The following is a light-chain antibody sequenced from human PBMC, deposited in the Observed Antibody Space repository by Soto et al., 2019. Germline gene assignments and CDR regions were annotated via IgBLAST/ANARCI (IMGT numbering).Light chain of an antibody. CDR3: CSYAVGSTPYV. CDR1: SSDVGSYNL. Sequence: QSALTQSASVSGSPGQSITISCTGTSSDVGSYNLVSWYQQHPGKAPKLMIYEGSKRPSGVSNRFSGSKSGNTASLTISGLQAEDEADYYCCSYAVGSTPYVFGTGTKLTVL. V-gene: IGLV2-23*01. J-gene: IGLJ1*01. CDR2: EGS.